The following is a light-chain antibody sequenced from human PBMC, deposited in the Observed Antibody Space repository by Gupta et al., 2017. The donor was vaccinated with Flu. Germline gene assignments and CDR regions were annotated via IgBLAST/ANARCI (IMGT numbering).Light chain of an antibody. CDR1: QSVSSY. CDR2: DAS. V-gene: IGKV3-11*01. J-gene: IGKJ4*01. Sequence: EIVFTQVPANLSLSPGERATLSCRASQSVSSYLAWYQQKPGQAPRLLIYDASNRATGIPARFSGSGSGTDFTLTISSLESEDFAVYYCQQRSTWPLTFGGGTKLEIK. CDR3: QQRSTWPLT.